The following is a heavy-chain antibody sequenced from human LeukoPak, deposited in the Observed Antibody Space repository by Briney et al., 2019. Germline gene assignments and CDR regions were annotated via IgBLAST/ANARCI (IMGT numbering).Heavy chain of an antibody. Sequence: ASVKVSCKASGYTFTGYYMHWVRQAPGQGLEWMGWINPNSGGTNYAQKSQGRVTMTRDTSISTAYMELSRLRSDDTAMYYCVRDGGEKQQPEDYWGQGTLVTVSS. CDR2: INPNSGGT. CDR1: GYTFTGYY. J-gene: IGHJ4*02. D-gene: IGHD6-13*01. CDR3: VRDGGEKQQPEDY. V-gene: IGHV1-2*02.